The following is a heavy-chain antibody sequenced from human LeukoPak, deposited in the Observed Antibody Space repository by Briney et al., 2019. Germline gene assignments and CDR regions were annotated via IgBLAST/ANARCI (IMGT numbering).Heavy chain of an antibody. CDR2: NDYGGST. CDR1: GGPISTHY. D-gene: IGHD3-10*01. V-gene: IGHV4-59*11. Sequence: SETLSLTCIVSGGPISTHYWSWSRQPPGKGLEWIGYNDYGGSTNYNPSLKSRVTISVDTSKNQFSLKLNSVTAADTAVYYCARGATFRGTYYMDVWGKGATVTVSS. CDR3: ARGATFRGTYYMDV. J-gene: IGHJ6*03.